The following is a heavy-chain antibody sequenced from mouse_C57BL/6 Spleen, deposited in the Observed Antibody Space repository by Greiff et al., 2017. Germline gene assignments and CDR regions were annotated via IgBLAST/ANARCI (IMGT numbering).Heavy chain of an antibody. CDR2: INPNNGGT. D-gene: IGHD4-1*01. Sequence: VQLQQSGPELVKPGASVKISCKASGYTFTDYYMNWVKQSHGKSLEWIGDINPNNGGTSYNQKFKGKATLTVDKSSSTAYMELRSLTSEDSAVYYCARRDWEGLFAYWGQGTLVTVSA. CDR3: ARRDWEGLFAY. V-gene: IGHV1-26*01. J-gene: IGHJ3*01. CDR1: GYTFTDYY.